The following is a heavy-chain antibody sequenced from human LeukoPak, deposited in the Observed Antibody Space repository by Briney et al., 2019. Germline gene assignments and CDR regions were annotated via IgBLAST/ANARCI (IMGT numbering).Heavy chain of an antibody. Sequence: ASVKVSCKASGYTFTGYYMHWVRQAPGQGLERMGWINPNSGGTNYAQKFQGRVTMTRDTSISTAYMELSRLRSDDTAVYYCARGRGGIQLWLTSDAFDIWGQGTMVTVSS. V-gene: IGHV1-2*02. CDR2: INPNSGGT. CDR1: GYTFTGYY. J-gene: IGHJ3*02. D-gene: IGHD5-18*01. CDR3: ARGRGGIQLWLTSDAFDI.